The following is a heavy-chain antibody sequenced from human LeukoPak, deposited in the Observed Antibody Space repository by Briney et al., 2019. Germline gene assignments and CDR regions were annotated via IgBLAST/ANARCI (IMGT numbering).Heavy chain of an antibody. V-gene: IGHV4-34*01. CDR3: ARRLVPAKFGYYGSGSYSSGGPFDP. D-gene: IGHD3-10*01. Sequence: SETLSLTCAVYGGSFSGYYWSWIRPPPGKGLEWIGEINHSGSTNYNPSLKSRVTISVDTSKNQFSLKLSSVTAADTAVYYCARRLVPAKFGYYGSGSYSSGGPFDPWGQGTLVTVSS. CDR2: INHSGST. J-gene: IGHJ5*02. CDR1: GGSFSGYY.